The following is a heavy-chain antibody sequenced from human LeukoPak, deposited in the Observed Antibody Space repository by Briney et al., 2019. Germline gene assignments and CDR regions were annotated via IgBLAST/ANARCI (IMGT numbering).Heavy chain of an antibody. D-gene: IGHD3-22*01. V-gene: IGHV1-2*02. CDR1: GYTFTGYY. CDR2: INPNSGGT. J-gene: IGHJ4*02. Sequence: ASVKVSCKASGYTFTGYYMHWVRQAPGQGLEWMGWINPNSGGTNYAQKFQGRVTMTRDTSISTAYMELSRLRSDDTAVYYCARDSDYYDSSGYYPDAYWGQGTLVTVSS. CDR3: ARDSDYYDSSGYYPDAY.